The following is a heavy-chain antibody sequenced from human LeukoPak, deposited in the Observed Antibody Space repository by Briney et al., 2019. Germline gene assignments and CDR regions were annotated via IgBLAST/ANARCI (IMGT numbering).Heavy chain of an antibody. J-gene: IGHJ4*02. CDR2: ISVYNDNT. V-gene: IGHV1-18*01. CDR1: GFTFNSYG. D-gene: IGHD3-16*01. CDR3: ARDFDPGYVWGSYSGY. Sequence: ASVKVSCKASGFTFNSYGITWVRQAPGQGLEWMGWISVYNDNTNYAQKLQGRVTMTTDTSTSTAYMELRSLRSDDTAVYYCARDFDPGYVWGSYSGYWGQGTLVTVSS.